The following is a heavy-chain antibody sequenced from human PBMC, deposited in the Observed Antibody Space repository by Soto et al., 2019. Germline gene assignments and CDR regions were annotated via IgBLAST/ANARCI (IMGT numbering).Heavy chain of an antibody. CDR2: ISSSGTTI. Sequence: GGSLRLSCAASGFTFSDYYMSWIRQAPGKGLEWVSYISSSGTTIYYAGSVKGRFTISRDNAKNSLFLQMNSLRAEDTAVYYCARLSASGDTSCYVYYYGMDVWGQGTTVTVSS. V-gene: IGHV3-11*01. J-gene: IGHJ6*02. CDR1: GFTFSDYY. CDR3: ARLSASGDTSCYVYYYGMDV. D-gene: IGHD2-2*01.